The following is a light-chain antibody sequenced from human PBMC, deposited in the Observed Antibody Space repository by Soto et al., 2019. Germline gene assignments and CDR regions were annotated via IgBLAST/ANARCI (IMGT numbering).Light chain of an antibody. Sequence: EIVLTQSPGTLSLSPGERATLSCRAGYSVISDYVAWYQHKPGQAPRLLIFEASTRAAGIPDRFSGSGSGTDFTLTISRLEPEDFAVYYCQQYDTFGQGTKLEIK. V-gene: IGKV3-20*01. CDR2: EAS. J-gene: IGKJ2*01. CDR1: YSVISDY. CDR3: QQYDT.